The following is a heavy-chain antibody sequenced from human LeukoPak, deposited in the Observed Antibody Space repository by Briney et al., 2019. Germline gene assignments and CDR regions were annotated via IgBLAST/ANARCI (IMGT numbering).Heavy chain of an antibody. D-gene: IGHD2-2*01. V-gene: IGHV4-59*02. J-gene: IGHJ5*02. CDR3: AREGDIVVVPAAPVQPSNWFDP. Sequence: SETLSLTCIVSGDSVSGYYWNWIRQPPGKGLEWIGYIYYSGSTNYNPSLKSRVTISVDTSKNQFSLKLSSVTAADTAVYYCAREGDIVVVPAAPVQPSNWFDPWGQGTLVTVSS. CDR1: GDSVSGYY. CDR2: IYYSGST.